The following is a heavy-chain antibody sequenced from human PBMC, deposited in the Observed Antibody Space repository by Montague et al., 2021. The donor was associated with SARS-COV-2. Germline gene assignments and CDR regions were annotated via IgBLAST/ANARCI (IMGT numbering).Heavy chain of an antibody. J-gene: IGHJ5*02. CDR2: ISYDGSNK. Sequence: SLRLSCAASGFTFSSYAMHWVRQAPGKGLEWVVLISYDGSNKYYADSVKGRFTISRDNSKNTLYLQMNSLRAEDTAVYYCARDSRSSFDPWGQGTLVTVSS. V-gene: IGHV3-30*04. CDR1: GFTFSSYA. D-gene: IGHD1-26*01. CDR3: ARDSRSSFDP.